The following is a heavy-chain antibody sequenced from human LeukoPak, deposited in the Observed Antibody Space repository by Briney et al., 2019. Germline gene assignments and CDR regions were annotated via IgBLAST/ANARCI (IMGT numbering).Heavy chain of an antibody. CDR1: GFTFSSAW. CDR3: STDSGARYYYDNSGHSYPRDY. J-gene: IGHJ4*02. Sequence: GGSLRLSCVASGFTFSSAWMSWVRQAPGKGLEWVGRINSKAYGETTDYAAPVKGRFTISRDDSKNTLYLQMNSLKTEDTAVYYCSTDSGARYYYDNSGHSYPRDYWGQGTLVTVSS. V-gene: IGHV3-15*01. CDR2: INSKAYGETT. D-gene: IGHD3-22*01.